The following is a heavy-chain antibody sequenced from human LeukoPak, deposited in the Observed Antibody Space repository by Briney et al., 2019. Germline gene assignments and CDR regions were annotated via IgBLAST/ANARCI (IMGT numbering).Heavy chain of an antibody. CDR1: GYTFTSYG. D-gene: IGHD2-2*01. CDR2: ISAYNGNT. V-gene: IGHV1-18*01. J-gene: IGHJ4*02. CDR3: ARDLVSGQSIVVVPAAIH. Sequence: SVKVSCKASGYTFTSYGISWGRQAPGQGLEWMGWISAYNGNTNYAQKLRGRVTMTTDTSTSTAYMELRSLRSDDTAVYYCARDLVSGQSIVVVPAAIHWGQGTLVTVSS.